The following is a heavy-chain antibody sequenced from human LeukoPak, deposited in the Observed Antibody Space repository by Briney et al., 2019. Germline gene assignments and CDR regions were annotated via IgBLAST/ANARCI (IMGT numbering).Heavy chain of an antibody. D-gene: IGHD3-22*01. V-gene: IGHV4-59*01. CDR1: GGSISSYY. Sequence: SETLSLTCTVSGGSISSYYWSWIRQPPGKGLEWIGYIYYSGSTNYNPSLKSRVTISVDTSKNQFSLKLSSVTAADTAVYYCASKAYYYDSSGYSPLDYWGQGTLVTVSS. CDR3: ASKAYYYDSSGYSPLDY. J-gene: IGHJ4*02. CDR2: IYYSGST.